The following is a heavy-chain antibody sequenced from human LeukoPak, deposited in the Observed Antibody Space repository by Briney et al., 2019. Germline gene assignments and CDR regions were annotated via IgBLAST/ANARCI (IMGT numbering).Heavy chain of an antibody. J-gene: IGHJ4*02. CDR3: ARDHYYDSSGNYYGGYYFDY. D-gene: IGHD3-22*01. V-gene: IGHV3-21*01. CDR1: EFTFNSFT. Sequence: GGSLRLSCAASEFTFNSFTMNWVRQAPGKGLEWVSSISSSSYIYYADSVKGRFTISRDNGKNSLYLQMNSLRAEDTAVYYCARDHYYDSSGNYYGGYYFDYWGQGTLVTVSS. CDR2: ISSSSYI.